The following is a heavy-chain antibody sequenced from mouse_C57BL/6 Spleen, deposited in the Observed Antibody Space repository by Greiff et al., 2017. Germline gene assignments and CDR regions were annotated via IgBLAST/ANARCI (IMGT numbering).Heavy chain of an antibody. V-gene: IGHV5-17*01. Sequence: EVMLVESGGGLVKPGGSLKLSCAASGFTFSDYGMHWVRQAPEKGLEWVAYISSGSSTIYYADTVKGRFTISRDNAKNTLFLQMTSLRSEDTAMYYCARETVYYYAMDYWGQGTSVTVSS. D-gene: IGHD1-1*01. CDR2: ISSGSSTI. J-gene: IGHJ4*01. CDR3: ARETVYYYAMDY. CDR1: GFTFSDYG.